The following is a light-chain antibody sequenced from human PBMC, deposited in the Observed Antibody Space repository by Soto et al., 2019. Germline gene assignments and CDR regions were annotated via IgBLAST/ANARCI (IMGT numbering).Light chain of an antibody. V-gene: IGKV3-20*01. Sequence: EIVLTQSPGTLSLSPGERATLSCRASQSVSSSYLAWYQQKPGQAPRLLIYGASSRATGIPDRFSGSGSGTDFTLTISRLEPADFAVYYCQQYGSSPVFRGGTKVEIK. J-gene: IGKJ4*01. CDR1: QSVSSSY. CDR3: QQYGSSPV. CDR2: GAS.